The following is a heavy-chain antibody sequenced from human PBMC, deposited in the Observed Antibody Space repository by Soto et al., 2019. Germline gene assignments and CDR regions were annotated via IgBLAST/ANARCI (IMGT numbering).Heavy chain of an antibody. J-gene: IGHJ4*02. V-gene: IGHV1-18*01. CDR2: ISAYNGNT. CDR1: GYTFTGYG. CDR3: ASIHLGELPLYGMDY. D-gene: IGHD3-16*02. Sequence: QVQLVQSGAEVKKPGASVKVSCKASGYTFTGYGISWVRQAPGQGLEWMGWISAYNGNTNYAQKLHGRVTMTTDTSTSTAYMELRSLRSDDTSVYYLASIHLGELPLYGMDYWGQGTLVTVSS.